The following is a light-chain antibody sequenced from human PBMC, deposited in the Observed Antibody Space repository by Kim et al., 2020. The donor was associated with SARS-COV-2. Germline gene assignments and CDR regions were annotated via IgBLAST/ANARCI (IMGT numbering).Light chain of an antibody. Sequence: EIVLTQSPGTLSLSPGERATLSCRASQSVSSDYLAWYQQKPGQAPRLVIFGASTRATGIPARFSGSGSGTHFTLTISRLEPEDFAVYYCQQYGSSSFTFGPGTKVDIK. CDR2: GAS. CDR3: QQYGSSSFT. J-gene: IGKJ3*01. V-gene: IGKV3-20*01. CDR1: QSVSSDY.